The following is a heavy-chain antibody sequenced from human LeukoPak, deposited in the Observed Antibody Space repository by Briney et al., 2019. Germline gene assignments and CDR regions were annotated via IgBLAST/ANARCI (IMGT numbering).Heavy chain of an antibody. J-gene: IGHJ6*02. Sequence: SETLSLTCTVSGGSISSYYWSWIRQPPGKGLEWIGYIYYSGSTNYNPPLKSRVTISVDTSKNQFSLKLSSVTAADTAVYYCARVGAATYGMDVWGQGTTVTVSS. D-gene: IGHD6-13*01. CDR2: IYYSGST. CDR3: ARVGAATYGMDV. CDR1: GGSISSYY. V-gene: IGHV4-59*01.